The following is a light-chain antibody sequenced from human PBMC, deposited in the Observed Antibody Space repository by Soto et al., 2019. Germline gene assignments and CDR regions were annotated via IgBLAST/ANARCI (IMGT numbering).Light chain of an antibody. CDR2: GAS. CDR1: QSVGSNF. J-gene: IGKJ1*01. V-gene: IGKV3-20*01. CDR3: QQYCGSPAT. Sequence: EIVLTQSPGTLSLSPGESATLSCRASQSVGSNFLAWYQHKPDQAPRLLIYGASTRAAGIPDRFSGSGSWTDFTLTINRLEPGESAVCYCQQYCGSPATFGQGSKGEVK.